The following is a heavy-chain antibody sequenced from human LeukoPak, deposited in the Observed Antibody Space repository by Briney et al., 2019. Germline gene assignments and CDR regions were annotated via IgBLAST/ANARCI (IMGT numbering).Heavy chain of an antibody. CDR1: GGFISSGSYY. CDR2: IYTSGST. D-gene: IGHD3-22*01. J-gene: IGHJ5*02. Sequence: PSETLSLTCTVSGGFISSGSYYWNWIRQPAGKGLEWIGRIYTSGSTNYNPSLKSRVTLSVDTSKNQFSLKLSSVTAADTAVYLCAREYYDSRGYVGFDPWGQGTLVTVSS. CDR3: AREYYDSRGYVGFDP. V-gene: IGHV4-61*02.